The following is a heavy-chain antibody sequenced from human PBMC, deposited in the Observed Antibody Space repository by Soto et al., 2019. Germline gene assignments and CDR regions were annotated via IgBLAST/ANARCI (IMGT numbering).Heavy chain of an antibody. D-gene: IGHD6-19*01. V-gene: IGHV3-30*18. CDR1: GFTFSSYG. CDR3: AKDRMDTVAGTYYYYMDV. CDR2: ISYDGSNK. Sequence: GGSLRLSCAASGFTFSSYGMHWVRQAPGKGLEWVAVISYDGSNKYYADSVKGRFTISRDNSKNTLYLQMNSLRAEDTAVYYCAKDRMDTVAGTYYYYMDVWGKGTTVTVSS. J-gene: IGHJ6*03.